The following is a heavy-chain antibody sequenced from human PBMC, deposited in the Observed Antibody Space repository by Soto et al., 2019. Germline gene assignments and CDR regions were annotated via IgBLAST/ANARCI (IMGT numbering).Heavy chain of an antibody. CDR1: GFTFSSYG. D-gene: IGHD6-19*01. Sequence: QVQLVESGGGVVQPGRSLRLSCAASGFTFSSYGMHWVRQAPGKGLEWVAVIWYDGSNKYYADSVKGRLTISRDKSKHTLYLQMNSLRAEDRAVYYCARDGSSCCLGYWGQGTLVTVSS. CDR2: IWYDGSNK. CDR3: ARDGSSCCLGY. V-gene: IGHV3-33*01. J-gene: IGHJ4*02.